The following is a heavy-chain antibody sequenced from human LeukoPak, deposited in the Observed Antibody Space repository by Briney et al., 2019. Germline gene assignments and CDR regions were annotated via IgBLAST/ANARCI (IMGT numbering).Heavy chain of an antibody. CDR3: ARGISIVAIIVGDYLDY. CDR1: GYTFTNYY. CDR2: INPSGSST. V-gene: IGHV1-46*01. Sequence: GASVKVSCKASGYTFTNYYMHWVRQAPGQGLEWMGIINPSGSSTSYAQRFQGRLTMTRDTSTSTVYMELNSLRSEDTAVYYCARGISIVAIIVGDYLDYWGQGTLVTVSS. D-gene: IGHD2-15*01. J-gene: IGHJ4*02.